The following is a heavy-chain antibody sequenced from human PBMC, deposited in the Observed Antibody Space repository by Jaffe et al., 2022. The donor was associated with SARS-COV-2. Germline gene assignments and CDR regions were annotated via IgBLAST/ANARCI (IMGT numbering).Heavy chain of an antibody. J-gene: IGHJ4*02. Sequence: EVQLVQSGGGLVQPGRSLKLSCAASGFTFEDYAMFWVRQAPGKGLEWVSTINWSSSDIAYADAVEGRFTVSRDNARNSLYLQMNSLRSEDTASYYCAKGGAPYSMGGDLDYWGQGTVVTVSS. CDR1: GFTFEDYA. D-gene: IGHD2-15*01. CDR2: INWSSSDI. V-gene: IGHV3-9*01. CDR3: AKGGAPYSMGGDLDY.